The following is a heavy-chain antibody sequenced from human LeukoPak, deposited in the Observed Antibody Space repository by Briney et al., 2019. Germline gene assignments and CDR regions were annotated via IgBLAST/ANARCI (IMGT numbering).Heavy chain of an antibody. Sequence: PSETLSLTCAVYGGSFSGYYWGWIRQPPGKGLEWIGSIYYSGSTYYNPSLKSRVTISIDTSKNQFSLRLRSVTAADTAVYYCAREILYDSTGYYLWGQGTVVTVSS. CDR2: IYYSGST. V-gene: IGHV4-34*01. CDR3: AREILYDSTGYYL. J-gene: IGHJ4*02. CDR1: GGSFSGYY. D-gene: IGHD3-22*01.